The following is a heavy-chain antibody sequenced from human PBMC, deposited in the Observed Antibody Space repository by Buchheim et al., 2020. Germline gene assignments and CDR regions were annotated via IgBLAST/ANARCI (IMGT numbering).Heavy chain of an antibody. J-gene: IGHJ4*02. CDR2: ISYDGSNK. D-gene: IGHD4-23*01. CDR3: ARDGSRTTVVTPALD. V-gene: IGHV3-30-3*01. CDR1: GFTFSSYA. Sequence: QVQLVESGGGVVQPGRSLRLSCAASGFTFSSYAMHWVRQAPGKGLEWVAVISYDGSNKYYADSVKGRFTISRDNSKNTLYLQMNSLRAEDTAVYYCARDGSRTTVVTPALDWGQGTL.